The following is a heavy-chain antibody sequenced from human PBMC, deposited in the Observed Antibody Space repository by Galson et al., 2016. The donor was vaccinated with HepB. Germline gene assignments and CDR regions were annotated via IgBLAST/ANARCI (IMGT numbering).Heavy chain of an antibody. V-gene: IGHV4-39*01. CDR2: IYYSGST. J-gene: IGHJ6*02. Sequence: SETLSLTCSVSGGSINISSYYWGWIRQPPGKGLEWIGNIYYSGSTYYNPSLKSRVTISLDTSKNQFSLRLSSVTAADTAVYYCARPTYCGGDCYESYYYYGMDVWGQGTTVTVSS. D-gene: IGHD2-21*02. CDR1: GGSINISSYY. CDR3: ARPTYCGGDCYESYYYYGMDV.